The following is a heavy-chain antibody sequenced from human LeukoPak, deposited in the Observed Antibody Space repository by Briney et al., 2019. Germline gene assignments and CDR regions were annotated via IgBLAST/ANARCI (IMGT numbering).Heavy chain of an antibody. J-gene: IGHJ4*02. Sequence: ASVKVSCKTPGYTFTKYDINWVRQATGQGLEWMGWMNPNSGNTGYAQEFQGRVTITRDTSASTAYMELSSLRSEDMAVYYCARYKSGAGFDYWGQGTLVTVSS. V-gene: IGHV1-8*03. D-gene: IGHD1-1*01. CDR2: MNPNSGNT. CDR1: GYTFTKYD. CDR3: ARYKSGAGFDY.